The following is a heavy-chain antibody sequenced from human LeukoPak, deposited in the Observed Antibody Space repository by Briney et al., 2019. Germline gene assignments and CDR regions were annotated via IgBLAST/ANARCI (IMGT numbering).Heavy chain of an antibody. V-gene: IGHV3-9*01. CDR2: ISWNSGSI. D-gene: IGHD6-13*01. CDR3: AKVRAAAPGYFDY. J-gene: IGHJ4*02. Sequence: GGSLRLSCAASGFTFDDYAMHWVRQAPGKGLEWVSGISWNSGSIGYADSVKGRFTISRDNAKNSLYLQMNSLRAEVTALYYCAKVRAAAPGYFDYWGQGTLVTVSS. CDR1: GFTFDDYA.